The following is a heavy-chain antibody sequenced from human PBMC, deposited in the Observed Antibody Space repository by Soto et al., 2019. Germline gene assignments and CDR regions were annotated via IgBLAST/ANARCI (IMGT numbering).Heavy chain of an antibody. CDR2: IYYSGST. J-gene: IGHJ4*02. Sequence: SETLSLTCAVYGGSFSGYYWSWSRQPPGKGLEWIGSIYYSGSTHYSPSLKSRIIMSIDTSTNQFSLKLTSVTAADTAVYYCTRHEGGAAADRPLDYWGQGTLVTVSS. CDR1: GGSFSGYY. D-gene: IGHD6-13*01. CDR3: TRHEGGAAADRPLDY. V-gene: IGHV4-34*01.